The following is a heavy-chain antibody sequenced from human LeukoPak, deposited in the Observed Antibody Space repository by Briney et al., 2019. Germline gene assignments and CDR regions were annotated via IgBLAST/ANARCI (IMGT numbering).Heavy chain of an antibody. CDR1: GYTLTELS. CDR2: FDPEDGET. V-gene: IGHV1-24*01. CDR3: ATYDSSVWGGPIGEDAFDI. D-gene: IGHD3-16*01. J-gene: IGHJ3*02. Sequence: GASVKVSCKVSGYTLTELSMHWVRQAPGKGLEWMGGFDPEDGETIYAQKFQGRVTMTEDTSTDTAYMELSSLRSEDTAVYYCATYDSSVWGGPIGEDAFDIWGQGTMVTVSS.